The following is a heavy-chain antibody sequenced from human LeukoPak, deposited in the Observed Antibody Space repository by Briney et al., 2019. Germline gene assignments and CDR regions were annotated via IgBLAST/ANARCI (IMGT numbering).Heavy chain of an antibody. CDR3: AREGPSDAFDI. CDR1: GFTFSSYW. CDR2: IKQDGSEK. J-gene: IGHJ3*02. Sequence: GGSLRLSCAASGFTFSSYWMSWDRQAPGKGLEWVANIKQDGSEKYYVDSVKGRFTISRDNAKNSLYLQMNSLRAEDTAVYYCAREGPSDAFDIWGQGTMVTVSS. V-gene: IGHV3-7*01.